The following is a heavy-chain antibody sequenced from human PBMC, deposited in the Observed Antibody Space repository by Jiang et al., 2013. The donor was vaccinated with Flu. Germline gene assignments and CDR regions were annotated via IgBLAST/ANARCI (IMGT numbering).Heavy chain of an antibody. Sequence: RLSCAASGFTFSSYAMSWVRQAPGKGLEWVSAISGSGGSTYYADSVKGRFTISRDNSKNTLYLQMNSLRAEDTAVYYCAKGRSIAARPGEDYWGQGTLVTVSS. CDR1: GFTFSSYA. V-gene: IGHV3-23*01. J-gene: IGHJ4*02. D-gene: IGHD6-6*01. CDR2: ISGSGGST. CDR3: AKGRSIAARPGEDY.